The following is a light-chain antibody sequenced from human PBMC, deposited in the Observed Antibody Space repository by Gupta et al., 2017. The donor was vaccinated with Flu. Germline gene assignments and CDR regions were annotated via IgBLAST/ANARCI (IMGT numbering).Light chain of an antibody. CDR2: KDR. V-gene: IGLV3-25*03. J-gene: IGLJ3*02. CDR1: ALPKQE. CDR3: QSADNGATYPVM. Sequence: QTARITSAGDALPKQESSWYQLKPGQAPVLLMFKDRERPSGSPERFSGSSSGTTVTLTISGVQAEDEADYYCQSADNGATYPVMFGGGTTLTVL.